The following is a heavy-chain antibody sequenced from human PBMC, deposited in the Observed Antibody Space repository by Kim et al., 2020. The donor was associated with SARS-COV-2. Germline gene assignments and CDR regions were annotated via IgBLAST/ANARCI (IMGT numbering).Heavy chain of an antibody. CDR1: GGSISSSSHY. J-gene: IGHJ6*03. CDR2: IYYSGST. CDR3: SRLWIRGVYYMDV. V-gene: IGHV4-39*01. D-gene: IGHD1-1*01. Sequence: SETLSLTCTVSGGSISSSSHYWGWIRQPPGKGLEWIGTIYYSGSTYYNPSLKSRVTISVDTSKNQFSLKLSSVTAADTAVYYCSRLWIRGVYYMDVWGKGTTVTVAS.